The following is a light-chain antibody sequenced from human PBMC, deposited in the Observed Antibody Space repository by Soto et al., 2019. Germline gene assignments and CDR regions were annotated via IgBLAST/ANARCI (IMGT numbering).Light chain of an antibody. Sequence: EIVLTQSPATLSLSPGERATLSCRASQSVGTYLAWYQQKPGQAPRLLIYDTSNRATGIPARFSGSGSGTGFTLTISSLEPEDFAVYYCQQRNTVLTFGGGTKVEIK. CDR2: DTS. CDR3: QQRNTVLT. J-gene: IGKJ4*01. V-gene: IGKV3-11*01. CDR1: QSVGTY.